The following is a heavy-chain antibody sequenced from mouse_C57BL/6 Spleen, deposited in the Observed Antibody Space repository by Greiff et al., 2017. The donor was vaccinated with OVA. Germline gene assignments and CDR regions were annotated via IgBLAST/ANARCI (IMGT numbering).Heavy chain of an antibody. V-gene: IGHV1-15*01. CDR3: TRHGNEPMDY. Sequence: QVQLQQSGAELVRPGASVTLSCKASGYTFTDYEMHWVKQTPVHGLEWIGAIDPETGGTAYNQKFKGKAILTADKSSSTAYMELRSLTSEDSAVYYCTRHGNEPMDYWGQGTSVTVSS. CDR2: IDPETGGT. D-gene: IGHD2-1*01. J-gene: IGHJ4*01. CDR1: GYTFTDYE.